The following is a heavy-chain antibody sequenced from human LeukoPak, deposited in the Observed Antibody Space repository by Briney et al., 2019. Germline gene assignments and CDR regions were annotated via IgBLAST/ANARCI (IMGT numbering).Heavy chain of an antibody. Sequence: ASVKVSCKASRGTFSSYAISWVRPAPGQGLEWMGGIIPISSTANYAQKFQGRVTFTTDESTSTAYMELTSLRSEDTAVYYCARGGTFYRGTLLNYFDYWGQGSLVTVSS. CDR3: ARGGTFYRGTLLNYFDY. D-gene: IGHD1-14*01. CDR1: RGTFSSYA. CDR2: IIPISSTA. V-gene: IGHV1-69*05. J-gene: IGHJ4*02.